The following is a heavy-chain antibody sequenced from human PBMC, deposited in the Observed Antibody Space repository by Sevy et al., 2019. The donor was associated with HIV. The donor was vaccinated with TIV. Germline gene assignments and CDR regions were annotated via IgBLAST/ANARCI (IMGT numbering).Heavy chain of an antibody. D-gene: IGHD6-13*01. CDR3: ARYGADSSSWYWFDP. CDR2: ISAYNGNT. V-gene: IGHV1-18*04. Sequence: ASVKVSCKASGYTFTSYGISWVRQAPGQGLEWMGWISAYNGNTNYARKLQGRVTMTTDTSTSTAYMELRSLRSDDTAVYYCARYGADSSSWYWFDPWGQGTLVTVSS. J-gene: IGHJ5*02. CDR1: GYTFTSYG.